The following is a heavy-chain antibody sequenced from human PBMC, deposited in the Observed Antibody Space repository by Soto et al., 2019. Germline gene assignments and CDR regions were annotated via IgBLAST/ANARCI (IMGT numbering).Heavy chain of an antibody. V-gene: IGHV4-59*01. J-gene: IGHJ3*02. CDR3: ARDRGSGGSGSPDASDI. CDR2: IYYSGST. CDR1: GGSISSYY. Sequence: SENLSLTCTASGGSISSYYWTWIRKPTGKGLEWIGYIYYSGSTNYNPSLKSRVTISVDTSKNQFSLKLSSVTAADTAVYYCARDRGSGGSGSPDASDIWGQGTMVTVSS. D-gene: IGHD3-10*01.